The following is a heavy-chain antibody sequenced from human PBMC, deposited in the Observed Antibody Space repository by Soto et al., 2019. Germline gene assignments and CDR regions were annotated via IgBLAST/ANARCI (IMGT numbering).Heavy chain of an antibody. D-gene: IGHD6-6*01. CDR3: AKDRTAARPGWFDP. V-gene: IGHV3-23*01. Sequence: GGSLRLSCAASGFTFSSYAMSWVRQAPGKGLEWVSAISGSGGSTYYADSVKGRLTISRDNSKKTLYLQMNSLRAEDTAVYYCAKDRTAARPGWFDPWGQGTLVTVSS. CDR2: ISGSGGST. J-gene: IGHJ5*02. CDR1: GFTFSSYA.